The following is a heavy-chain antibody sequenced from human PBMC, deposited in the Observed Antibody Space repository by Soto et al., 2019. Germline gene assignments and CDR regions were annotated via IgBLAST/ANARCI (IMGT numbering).Heavy chain of an antibody. CDR3: AHRILRTVFGLVTTTAIYFDF. CDR1: GFSLTTSGVG. D-gene: IGHD3-3*01. Sequence: QITLNESGPTVVKPAETLTLTCTFSGFSLTTSGVGVGWIRQSPGKAPEWLALIYWDDDKRYSASLKSRLTITQDPSKNQVVLTMASVDPADTATYYCAHRILRTVFGLVTTTAIYFDFWGKGTPVVVSS. CDR2: IYWDDDK. V-gene: IGHV2-5*02. J-gene: IGHJ4*02.